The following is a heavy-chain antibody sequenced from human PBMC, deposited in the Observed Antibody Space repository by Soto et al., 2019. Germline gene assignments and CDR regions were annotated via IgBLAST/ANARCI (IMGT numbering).Heavy chain of an antibody. V-gene: IGHV3-21*01. CDR2: ISSSSSYI. Sequence: PGGSLRLSCAASGFTFSSYSMNWVRQAPGKGLEWVSSISSSSSYIYYADSVKGRFTISRDNAKNSLYLKMNGLRAEDTAVYYCAASQYGDNEPYFQHWGQGTLVTVSS. CDR3: AASQYGDNEPYFQH. J-gene: IGHJ1*01. D-gene: IGHD4-17*01. CDR1: GFTFSSYS.